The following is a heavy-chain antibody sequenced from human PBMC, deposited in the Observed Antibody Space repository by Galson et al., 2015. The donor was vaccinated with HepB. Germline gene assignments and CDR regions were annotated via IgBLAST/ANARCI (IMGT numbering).Heavy chain of an antibody. CDR3: ARSLDYCSGGSCYIWDY. CDR1: GGSFSGYY. CDR2: INHSGST. D-gene: IGHD2-15*01. V-gene: IGHV4-34*01. J-gene: IGHJ4*02. Sequence: SETLSLTCAVYGGSFSGYYWSWIRQPPGKGLEWIGEINHSGSTNYNPSLKSRVTISVDTSKNQFSLKLSSVTAADTAVYYCARSLDYCSGGSCYIWDYWGQGTLVTVSS.